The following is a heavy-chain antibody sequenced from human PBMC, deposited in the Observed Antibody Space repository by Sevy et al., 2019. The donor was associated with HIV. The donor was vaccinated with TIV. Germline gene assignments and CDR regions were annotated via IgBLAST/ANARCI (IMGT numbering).Heavy chain of an antibody. D-gene: IGHD5-18*01. CDR3: ARGKSGYGYGLDY. V-gene: IGHV3-66*01. J-gene: IGHJ4*02. CDR2: IYSDGYT. CDR1: GFPVSSNY. Sequence: GGSLRLSCAASGFPVSSNYMSWVRQAPGKGLEWVSVIYSDGYTYHADSVKGRFTISRDKSKNTLYCQMNSLRVEDTAVYYCARGKSGYGYGLDYWGQGTLVTVSS.